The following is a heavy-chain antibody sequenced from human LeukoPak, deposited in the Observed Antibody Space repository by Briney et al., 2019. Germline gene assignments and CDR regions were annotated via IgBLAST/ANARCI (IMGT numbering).Heavy chain of an antibody. CDR2: ISSSSSYI. J-gene: IGHJ4*02. D-gene: IGHD1/OR15-1a*01. Sequence: GGSLRLSCAASGFTFSTYSMNWVRQAPGKGLEWVSSISSSSSYIYYADSVKGRFTISRDNAENSLYLQMNSLRAEDTAVYYCARDRGGPLTSPSDYWGQGTLVTVSS. V-gene: IGHV3-21*01. CDR1: GFTFSTYS. CDR3: ARDRGGPLTSPSDY.